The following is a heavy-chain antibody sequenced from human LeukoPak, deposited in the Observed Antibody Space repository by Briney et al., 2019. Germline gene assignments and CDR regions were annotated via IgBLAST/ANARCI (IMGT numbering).Heavy chain of an antibody. CDR3: ARRGIVIRGLLIIGFHKEAYYFDY. CDR2: ISSSGNT. D-gene: IGHD3-10*01. Sequence: QSGGSLRLSCAASGFTFSRSAMTWVRQTPGKGLDWVSSISSSGNTYYADSVKGRFTISRDNSLNTLYLQMNNLRAEDTAVYFCARRGIVIRGLLIIGFHKEAYYFDYWGQGVLVTVSS. V-gene: IGHV3-23*01. CDR1: GFTFSRSA. J-gene: IGHJ4*02.